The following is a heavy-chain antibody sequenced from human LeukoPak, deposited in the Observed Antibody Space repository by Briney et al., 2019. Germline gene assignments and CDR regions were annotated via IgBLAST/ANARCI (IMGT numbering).Heavy chain of an antibody. CDR2: IKSDGSEK. D-gene: IGHD3-16*01. J-gene: IGHJ6*02. V-gene: IGHV3-7*01. CDR3: AGFRWGYGLDV. Sequence: GGSLRLSRAASGFTFSSYWMSWVRQAPGKGLEWVANIKSDGSEKNYVDSVKGRFTISRDNAKNSLYLQMNSLRAEDTAVFYCAGFRWGYGLDVWGQGTTVTVSS. CDR1: GFTFSSYW.